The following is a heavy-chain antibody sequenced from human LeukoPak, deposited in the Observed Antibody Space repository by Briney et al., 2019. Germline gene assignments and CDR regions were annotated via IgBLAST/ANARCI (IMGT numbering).Heavy chain of an antibody. CDR1: GFPFSSYS. CDR3: ARSIPYGTTWYGRSDY. V-gene: IGHV3-7*03. D-gene: IGHD6-13*01. CDR2: IKPDGTTK. J-gene: IGHJ4*02. Sequence: PGGSLRLSCAASGFPFSSYSMIWVRQAPGKGLEWVANIKPDGTTKFYVDSVKGRFTISRDNALNLLYLQMNSLRAEDTAIYYCARSIPYGTTWYGRSDYWGQGTLVTVSS.